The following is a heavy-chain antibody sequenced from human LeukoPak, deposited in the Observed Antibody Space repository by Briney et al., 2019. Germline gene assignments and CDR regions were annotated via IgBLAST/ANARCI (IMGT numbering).Heavy chain of an antibody. D-gene: IGHD6-13*01. J-gene: IGHJ4*02. CDR1: GGPISSSSYY. V-gene: IGHV4-39*01. CDR2: IYYSGST. CDR3: ARHGDRIAAAFDY. Sequence: KPSETLSLTCTVSGGPISSSSYYWGWIRQPPGKGLEWIGSIYYSGSTYYNPSLKSRVTISVDTSKNQFSLKLSSVTAADTAVYYCARHGDRIAAAFDYWGQGTLVTVSS.